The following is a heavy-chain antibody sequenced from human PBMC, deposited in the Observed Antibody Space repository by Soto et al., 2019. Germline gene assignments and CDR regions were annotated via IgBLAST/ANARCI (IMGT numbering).Heavy chain of an antibody. V-gene: IGHV3-74*01. CDR3: ARPKPLTYGDYGFDS. CDR1: GFTFSSYL. CDR2: INSDGSST. D-gene: IGHD4-17*01. J-gene: IGHJ4*02. Sequence: GGSLRLSCAASGFTFSSYLMHWVRQAPGKGLVWVSRINSDGSSTSYADSVKGRFTISRDNAKNTLYLQMSSLRAEDTAVYYCARPKPLTYGDYGFDSWGQGILVTVSS.